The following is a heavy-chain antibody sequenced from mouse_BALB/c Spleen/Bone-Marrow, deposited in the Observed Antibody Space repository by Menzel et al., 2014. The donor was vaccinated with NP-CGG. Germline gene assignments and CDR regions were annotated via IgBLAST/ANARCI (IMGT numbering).Heavy chain of an antibody. CDR3: ARDDYGFDY. D-gene: IGHD1-1*01. J-gene: IGHJ2*01. Sequence: EVKLLESGGGLVQPGGSLRLSCATSGFTFTDYYMSWVRQPPGKALEWLGFIRNKGNGYTTEYSASVEGRFTISRDNSQSILYLQMNTLRAEDSATYYCARDDYGFDYWGQGTTLTVSS. CDR2: IRNKGNGYTT. V-gene: IGHV7-3*02. CDR1: GFTFTDYY.